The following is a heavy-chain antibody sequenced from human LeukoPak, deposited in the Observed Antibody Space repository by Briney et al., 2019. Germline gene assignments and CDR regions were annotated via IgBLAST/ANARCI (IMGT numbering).Heavy chain of an antibody. Sequence: PSETLSLTCSVSGYSIGSGHYWGWIRQPPGKGLAWIGSMYQTGSSYYSPSLKSRVTISLDTSKNQISLKLTFVTAADTVFYFCARENVVAQGTFDYWGQGALVTVSS. CDR2: MYQTGSS. J-gene: IGHJ4*02. CDR1: GYSIGSGHY. CDR3: ARENVVAQGTFDY. V-gene: IGHV4-38-2*02. D-gene: IGHD2-21*01.